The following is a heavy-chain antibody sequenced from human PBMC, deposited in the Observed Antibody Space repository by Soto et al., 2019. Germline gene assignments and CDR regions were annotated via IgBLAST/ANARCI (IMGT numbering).Heavy chain of an antibody. J-gene: IGHJ4*02. CDR1: GFTFSSYG. CDR3: AKDIEMGSFDY. D-gene: IGHD1-26*01. CDR2: ISYDGSNK. V-gene: IGHV3-30*18. Sequence: PGGSLRLSCAASGFTFSSYGMHWVRQAPGKGLEWVAVISYDGSNKYYADSVKGRFTISRDNSKNTLYLQMNSLRAEDTAVYYCAKDIEMGSFDYWGQGTLVTVSS.